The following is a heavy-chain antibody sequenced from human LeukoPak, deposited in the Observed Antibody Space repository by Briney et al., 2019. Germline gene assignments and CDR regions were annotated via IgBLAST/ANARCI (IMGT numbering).Heavy chain of an antibody. CDR2: ISWNSGSI. CDR3: ARGLIATPDAFDI. J-gene: IGHJ3*02. CDR1: GFTFDDYA. V-gene: IGHV3-9*01. D-gene: IGHD2-21*01. Sequence: GRSLRLSCAASGFTFDDYAMHWVRQAPGKGLEWVSGISWNSGSIGYADSVKGRFTISRDNAKNSLYLQMNSLRAEDTAVYYCARGLIATPDAFDIWGQGTMVTVSS.